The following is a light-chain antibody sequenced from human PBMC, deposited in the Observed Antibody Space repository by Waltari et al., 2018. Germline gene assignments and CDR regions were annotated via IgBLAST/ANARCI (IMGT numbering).Light chain of an antibody. CDR2: SNS. J-gene: IGLJ2*01. CDR1: DSNFGTGYD. V-gene: IGLV1-40*01. CDR3: QAYDKSLSSVV. Sequence: QSVLTQPPSVSGAPGQRVTLSCTGTDSNFGTGYDVHWYQQFPGTAPKLLINSNSKRPPAVPDRFSGSRSGTSASLTITGLQAEDEADYYCQAYDKSLSSVVFGGGTKVTVL.